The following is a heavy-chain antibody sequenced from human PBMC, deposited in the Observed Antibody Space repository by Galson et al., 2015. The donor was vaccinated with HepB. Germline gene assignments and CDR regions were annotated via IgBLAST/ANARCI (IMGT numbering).Heavy chain of an antibody. J-gene: IGHJ1*01. CDR1: GFTFTSSA. CDR2: IVVGSGNT. D-gene: IGHD2-2*01. V-gene: IGHV1-58*01. CDR3: AAEGYCSSTSCYEVQH. Sequence: SVKVSCKASGFTFTSSAVQWVRQARGQRLEWIGWIVVGSGNTNYAQKFQERVTITRDMSTSTAYMGLSSLRSEDTAVYYCAAEGYCSSTSCYEVQHWGQGTLVTVSS.